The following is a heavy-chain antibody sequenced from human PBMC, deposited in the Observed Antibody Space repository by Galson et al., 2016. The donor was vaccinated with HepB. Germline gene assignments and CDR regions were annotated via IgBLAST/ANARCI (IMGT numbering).Heavy chain of an antibody. Sequence: SLRLSCAGSGFTFSSYALHWVRQAPGKGPEWVAVISYDGSNKYYAYSVNGRFTISRDNSKNTLYVHMNSPRPEDTAGYYCVREAGYSNAFGYWGQGTLVT. CDR1: GFTFSSYA. J-gene: IGHJ4*02. CDR3: VREAGYSNAFGY. CDR2: ISYDGSNK. V-gene: IGHV3-30-3*01. D-gene: IGHD4-11*01.